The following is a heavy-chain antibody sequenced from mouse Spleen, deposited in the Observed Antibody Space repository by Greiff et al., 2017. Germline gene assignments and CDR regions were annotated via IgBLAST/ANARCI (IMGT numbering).Heavy chain of an antibody. CDR1: GYTFTDYY. D-gene: IGHD2-4*01. Sequence: VQLQQSGPELVKPGASVKISCKASGYTFTDYYMNWVKQSHGKSLEWIGDINPNNGGTSYNQKFKGKATLTVDKSSSTAYMELRSLTSEDSAVYYCASPALYDYDGYFDYWGQGTTLTVSS. CDR2: INPNNGGT. J-gene: IGHJ2*01. V-gene: IGHV1-26*01. CDR3: ASPALYDYDGYFDY.